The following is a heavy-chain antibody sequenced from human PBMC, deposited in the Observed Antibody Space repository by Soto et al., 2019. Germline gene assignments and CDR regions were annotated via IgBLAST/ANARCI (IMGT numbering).Heavy chain of an antibody. D-gene: IGHD3-3*01. CDR2: IYYSGST. CDR1: GGSISSGGYY. J-gene: IGHJ6*02. V-gene: IGHV4-31*03. Sequence: TSETLSLTCTVSGGSISSGGYYWSWIRQHPGKGLEWIGYIYYSGSTYYNPSLKRRVTISVDTSKNQFSLKLSSVTAADTAVYYCARDASIVTIFGSYYGMDVWGQGTTVTVSS. CDR3: ARDASIVTIFGSYYGMDV.